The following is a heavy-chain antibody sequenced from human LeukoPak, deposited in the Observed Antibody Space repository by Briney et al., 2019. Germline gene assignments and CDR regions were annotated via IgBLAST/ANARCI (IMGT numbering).Heavy chain of an antibody. D-gene: IGHD2-2*01. CDR3: ARTTILVVPAVDFDY. J-gene: IGHJ4*02. V-gene: IGHV4-34*01. Sequence: SETLSLTCAVYGGSFSGYYWSWIRQPPGKGLEWIGEINHSGSTNYNPSLKSRVTISVDTSKNQFSLKLSSVTAADTAVFYCARTTILVVPAVDFDYWGQGTLVTVSS. CDR2: INHSGST. CDR1: GGSFSGYY.